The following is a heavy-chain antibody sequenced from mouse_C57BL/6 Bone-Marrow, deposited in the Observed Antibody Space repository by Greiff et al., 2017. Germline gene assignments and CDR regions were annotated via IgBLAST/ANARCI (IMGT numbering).Heavy chain of an antibody. Sequence: EVKLVESGGGLVQPGGSLSLSCAASGFTFTDYYMSWVRQPPGKALEWLGFIRNKANDYTTEYSASVKGRFIVSRDTSQSILYLQMNALRAEDTAIYYCARDASWDGGFAYWGQGTLVTVSA. CDR2: IRNKANDYTT. D-gene: IGHD4-1*01. CDR3: ARDASWDGGFAY. CDR1: GFTFTDYY. J-gene: IGHJ3*01. V-gene: IGHV7-3*01.